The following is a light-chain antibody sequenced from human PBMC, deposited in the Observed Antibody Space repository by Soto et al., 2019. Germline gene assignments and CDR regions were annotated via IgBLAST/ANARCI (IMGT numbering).Light chain of an antibody. CDR3: QQYGSSPPIT. J-gene: IGKJ3*01. Sequence: EILMTQSPATLSVSPGERATLSCRASQSVSNNYLAWYQQKPGQAPRLLMYGISRRATGIPDRFSGSGSGTDFTLTITRLEPEDFAVYYCQQYGSSPPITFGPGTKVDIK. CDR2: GIS. V-gene: IGKV3-20*01. CDR1: QSVSNNY.